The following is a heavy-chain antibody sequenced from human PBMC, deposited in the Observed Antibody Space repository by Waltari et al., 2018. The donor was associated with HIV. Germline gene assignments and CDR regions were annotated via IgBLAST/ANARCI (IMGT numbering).Heavy chain of an antibody. Sequence: EVQLVESGGGLVQPGGSLRLSCAASGFTFSNFWMSWVRQGPGSGLEWLANIKQDGSKKYYVDSVKGRFTIARDNAKNSLYLQMNSLRAEDTAGYYCASPSIRAGMDVWGQGTTVTVSS. V-gene: IGHV3-7*01. J-gene: IGHJ6*02. CDR2: IKQDGSKK. D-gene: IGHD2-2*02. CDR3: ASPSIRAGMDV. CDR1: GFTFSNFW.